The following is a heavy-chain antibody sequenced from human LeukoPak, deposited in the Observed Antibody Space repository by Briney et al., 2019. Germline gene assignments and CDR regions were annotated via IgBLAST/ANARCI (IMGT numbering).Heavy chain of an antibody. J-gene: IGHJ1*01. D-gene: IGHD3-22*01. V-gene: IGHV4-59*08. CDR3: ARGVSYYDSSGYYNEYFQH. Sequence: SSETLSLTRTVSGGSITTHYWSWIRQAPGKALEWIGYISYSGNTYYNPFLKSRVTISVDTSKNQFSLKLSSVTAADTAVYYCARGVSYYDSSGYYNEYFQHWGQGTLVTVSS. CDR1: GGSITTHY. CDR2: ISYSGNT.